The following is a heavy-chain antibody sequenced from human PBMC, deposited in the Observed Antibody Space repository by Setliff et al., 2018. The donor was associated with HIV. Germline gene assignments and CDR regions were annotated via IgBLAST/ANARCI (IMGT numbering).Heavy chain of an antibody. Sequence: GESLKISCRGSASSFTNYWVGWVRQMPDEGLEWLGLIWPVDSDTIYNPSFQGQVTLSADKSISTVYLQWSSLRAPDTAMYYCARLSKYYDFWTPDSWGQGTLVTVS. CDR2: IWPVDSDT. CDR3: ARLSKYYDFWTPDS. CDR1: ASSFTNYW. J-gene: IGHJ4*02. D-gene: IGHD3-3*01. V-gene: IGHV5-51*01.